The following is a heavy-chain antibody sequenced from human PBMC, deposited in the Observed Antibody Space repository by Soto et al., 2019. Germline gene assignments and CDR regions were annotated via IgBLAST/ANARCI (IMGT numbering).Heavy chain of an antibody. V-gene: IGHV4-38-2*02. CDR2: IYHSGST. CDR3: AREDTAMGLGDSPAGYYYGMDV. CDR1: GYSISSGYY. D-gene: IGHD5-18*01. J-gene: IGHJ6*02. Sequence: KTSETLSLTCAVSGYSISSGYYWGWIRQPPGKGLEWIGSIYHSGSTYYNPSLKSRVTISVDTSKNQFSLKLSSVTAADTAVYYCAREDTAMGLGDSPAGYYYGMDVWGQGTTVTVSS.